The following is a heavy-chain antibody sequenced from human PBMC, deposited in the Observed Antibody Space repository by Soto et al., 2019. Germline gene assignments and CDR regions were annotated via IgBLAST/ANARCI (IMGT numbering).Heavy chain of an antibody. V-gene: IGHV3-9*01. Sequence: EVQLVESGGGLVQPGRSLRLSCAASGFTFDDYAMHWDRQAPGKGLEWVSGISWNSGSIGYADSVKGRFTISRDNAKNSLYLQMNSLRAEDTALYYCAKDRGAVAGRYYYYYGMDVWGQGTTVTVSS. CDR2: ISWNSGSI. D-gene: IGHD6-19*01. CDR3: AKDRGAVAGRYYYYYGMDV. CDR1: GFTFDDYA. J-gene: IGHJ6*02.